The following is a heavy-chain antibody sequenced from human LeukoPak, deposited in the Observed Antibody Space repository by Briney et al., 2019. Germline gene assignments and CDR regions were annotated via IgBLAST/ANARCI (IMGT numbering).Heavy chain of an antibody. V-gene: IGHV3-7*01. D-gene: IGHD3-16*01. CDR3: ARDPGGSNWGAFDV. CDR1: GFTFRRHW. J-gene: IGHJ3*01. Sequence: GALVLSWAAAGFTFRRHWMTWVRQAPGKGVEWMGKIKPDGSDTYYVNPVHRRLSISRDNSKNSLYLQMHSLRAADTAVYYCARDPGGSNWGAFDVWGQGTMVTVSS. CDR2: IKPDGSDT.